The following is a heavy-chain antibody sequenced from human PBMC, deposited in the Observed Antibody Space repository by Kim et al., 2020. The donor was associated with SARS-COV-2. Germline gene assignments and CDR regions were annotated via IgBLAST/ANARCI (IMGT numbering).Heavy chain of an antibody. Sequence: GGSLRLSCAASGFTFSSYAMDWVRQAPGKGLEWVAVISYDGSNKYYADSVKGRFTISRDNSKNTLYLQMNSLRAEDTAVYYCARAGDFDYWGQGTLVPVS. V-gene: IGHV3-30*04. J-gene: IGHJ4*02. CDR3: ARAGDFDY. CDR1: GFTFSSYA. CDR2: ISYDGSNK.